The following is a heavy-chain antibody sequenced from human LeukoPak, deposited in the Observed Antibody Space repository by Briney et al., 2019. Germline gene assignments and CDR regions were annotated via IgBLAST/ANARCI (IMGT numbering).Heavy chain of an antibody. D-gene: IGHD3-22*01. CDR3: ARTRFYYHRGPDLDLYYFDY. V-gene: IGHV1-46*01. Sequence: ASVKVSCKASGYTFTSYYMHWVRQAPGQGLEWMGIINPSGGSTSYAQKFQGRVTMTRDMSTSTVYMELSSLRSEDTAVYYCARTRFYYHRGPDLDLYYFDYWGQGTLVTVSS. J-gene: IGHJ4*02. CDR1: GYTFTSYY. CDR2: INPSGGST.